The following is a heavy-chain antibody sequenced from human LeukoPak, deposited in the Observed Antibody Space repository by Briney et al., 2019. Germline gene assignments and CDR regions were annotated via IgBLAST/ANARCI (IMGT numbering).Heavy chain of an antibody. D-gene: IGHD2-2*01. CDR1: GGSISSGGYY. CDR2: IYYSGST. J-gene: IGHJ5*02. Sequence: SQTLSLTCTVSGGSISSGGYYWSWIRQHPGKGLEWIGYIYYSGSTYYNPSLKSRVTISVDTSKNQFSLKLSSATAADTAVYYCARHHCSSTSCAESPFDPWGQGTLVTVSS. CDR3: ARHHCSSTSCAESPFDP. V-gene: IGHV4-31*03.